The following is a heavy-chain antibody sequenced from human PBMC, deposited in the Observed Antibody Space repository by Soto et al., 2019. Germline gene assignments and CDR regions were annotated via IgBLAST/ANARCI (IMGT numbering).Heavy chain of an antibody. D-gene: IGHD2-8*02. CDR3: ARDKITGLFDY. CDR1: GGSFSGYY. CDR2: INHSGST. J-gene: IGHJ4*02. V-gene: IGHV4-34*01. Sequence: QVQLQQWGAGLLKPSETLSLTCAVYGGSFSGYYWTWIRQPPGTGLEWIGEINHSGSTNYNPSLKSGVTISVYTSKNKFSLTLTSVTAADTAVYYCARDKITGLFDYWGQGTLVTVSS.